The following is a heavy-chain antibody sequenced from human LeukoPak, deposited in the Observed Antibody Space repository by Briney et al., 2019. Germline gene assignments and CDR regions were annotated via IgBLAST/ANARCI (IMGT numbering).Heavy chain of an antibody. V-gene: IGHV4-39*07. CDR1: GGSISSSSYY. CDR2: IYYSGST. CDR3: ALISRKSGNYYMDV. Sequence: PSETLSLTCTVSGGSISSSSYYWGWIRQPPGKGLEWIGSIYYSGSTYYNPSLKSRVTISVDTSKNQFSLKLSSVTAADPAVYYCALISRKSGNYYMDVWGKGTTVTVSS. D-gene: IGHD3-10*01. J-gene: IGHJ6*03.